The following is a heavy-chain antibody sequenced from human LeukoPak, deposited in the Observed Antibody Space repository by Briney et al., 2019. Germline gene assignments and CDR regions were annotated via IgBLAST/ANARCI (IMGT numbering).Heavy chain of an antibody. CDR1: GYTFTSYG. Sequence: ASVKVSCKASGYTFTSYGISWVRQAPGQGLEWMGWISAYNGNTNYAQKLQGRVTMTIDTSTSTAYMELRSLRSDDTAVYYCAREGFGDPLRYYYYYYGMDVWGKGTTVTVSS. V-gene: IGHV1-18*04. CDR2: ISAYNGNT. J-gene: IGHJ6*04. D-gene: IGHD3-10*01. CDR3: AREGFGDPLRYYYYYYGMDV.